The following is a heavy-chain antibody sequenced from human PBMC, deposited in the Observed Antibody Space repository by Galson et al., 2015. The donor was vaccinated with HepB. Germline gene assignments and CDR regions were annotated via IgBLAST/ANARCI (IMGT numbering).Heavy chain of an antibody. CDR2: ISGSGGST. D-gene: IGHD3-3*01. Sequence: SLRLSCAASGFTFSSYAMSWVRQAPGKGLEWVSAISGSGGSTYYADSVKGRFTISRDNSKNTLYLQMNSLRAEDTAVYYCATVVGSYDFWSGYCYWGQGTLVTVSS. CDR3: ATVVGSYDFWSGYCY. J-gene: IGHJ4*02. CDR1: GFTFSSYA. V-gene: IGHV3-23*01.